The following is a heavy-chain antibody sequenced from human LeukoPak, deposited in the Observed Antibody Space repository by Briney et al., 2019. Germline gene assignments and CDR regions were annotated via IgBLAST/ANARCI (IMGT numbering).Heavy chain of an antibody. J-gene: IGHJ4*02. D-gene: IGHD3-9*01. V-gene: IGHV4-59*08. Sequence: PSETLSLTCTVSGGSISSYYWSWIRQPPGKGLEWLGYIYYSGSTNYNPSLKSRVTISVDTSKNQFSLKLSSVTAADTAVYYCARLGRDYDILTGYYHPPLWGQGTLVTVSS. CDR3: ARLGRDYDILTGYYHPPL. CDR1: GGSISSYY. CDR2: IYYSGST.